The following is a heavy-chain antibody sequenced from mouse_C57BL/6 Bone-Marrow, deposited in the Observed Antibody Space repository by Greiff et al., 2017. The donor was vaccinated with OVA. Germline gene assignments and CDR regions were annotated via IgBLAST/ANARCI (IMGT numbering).Heavy chain of an antibody. Sequence: EVHLVESGAGLVKPGGSLKLSCAASGFTFSSYAMSWVRQTPEKRLEWVAYISSGGDYIYYADTVKGRFTISRDNARNTLYLQMSSLKSEDTAMYYCTRDRDSFFMDYWGQGTSVTVSS. J-gene: IGHJ4*01. D-gene: IGHD3-2*01. CDR2: ISSGGDYI. CDR1: GFTFSSYA. V-gene: IGHV5-9-1*02. CDR3: TRDRDSFFMDY.